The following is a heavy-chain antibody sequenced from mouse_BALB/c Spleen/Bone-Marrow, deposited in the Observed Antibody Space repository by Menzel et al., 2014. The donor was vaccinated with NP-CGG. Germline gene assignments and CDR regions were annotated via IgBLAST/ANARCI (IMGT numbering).Heavy chain of an antibody. Sequence: EVHLVESGGGLVQPGGSLRLSCATSGFTFTDYYMSWVRQPPGKALEWLGFIRNKANGYTTEYSASVKGRFTISRDNSQSTLYLQMNTLRAEDSATYYCARAFTIINAMDYWGQGTSVTVSS. D-gene: IGHD2-4*01. V-gene: IGHV7-3*02. J-gene: IGHJ4*01. CDR3: ARAFTIINAMDY. CDR1: GFTFTDYY. CDR2: IRNKANGYTT.